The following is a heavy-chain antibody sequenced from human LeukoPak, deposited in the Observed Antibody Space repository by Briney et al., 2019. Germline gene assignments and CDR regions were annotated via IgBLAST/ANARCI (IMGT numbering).Heavy chain of an antibody. V-gene: IGHV3-30*18. D-gene: IGHD3-16*01. J-gene: IGHJ4*02. CDR2: ISNTGSNK. CDR1: GFTFSSYG. Sequence: GGSLRLSCAASGFTFSSYGIHWVRQAPGKGLEWVAVISNTGSNKYYADSVKGRFTVSRDNSKNTVYLQMNSLRTEDTAVYYCAKWGSGYYFDYWGQGTLVTVPS. CDR3: AKWGSGYYFDY.